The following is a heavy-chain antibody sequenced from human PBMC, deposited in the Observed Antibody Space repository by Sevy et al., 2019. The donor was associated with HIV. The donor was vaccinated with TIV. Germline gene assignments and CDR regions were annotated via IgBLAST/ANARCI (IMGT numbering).Heavy chain of an antibody. CDR3: AKDFTGFYGMDV. V-gene: IGHV3-30*18. J-gene: IGHJ6*01. D-gene: IGHD3-9*01. CDR2: ISYDGINK. CDR1: GPSVTNNG. Sequence: GGSLRLSCEVSGPSVTNNGMHWVRQAPGKGLEWVAVISYDGINKYYGDSMKGRFIISRDRSKNTLYLQMNILRIEDTAVYYCAKDFTGFYGMDVWGQGTTVTVSS.